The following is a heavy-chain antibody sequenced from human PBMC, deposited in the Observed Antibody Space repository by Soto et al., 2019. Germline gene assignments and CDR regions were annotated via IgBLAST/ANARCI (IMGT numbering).Heavy chain of an antibody. Sequence: QVQLVQSGGEEKKPGASVKLSCEASGYTFTAYAIHWLRQAPGQRLEWMAWINPGNTNTKYSQKFLGRVSIARDTSASTAYLELGSLRYEDTAVYYCARSAISPYGGLIGPFDYWGQGNLVTVSS. D-gene: IGHD3-16*02. J-gene: IGHJ4*02. V-gene: IGHV1-3*05. CDR3: ARSAISPYGGLIGPFDY. CDR1: GYTFTAYA. CDR2: INPGNTNT.